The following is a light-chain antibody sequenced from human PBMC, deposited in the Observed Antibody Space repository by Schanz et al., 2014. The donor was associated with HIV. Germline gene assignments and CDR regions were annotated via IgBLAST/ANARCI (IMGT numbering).Light chain of an antibody. J-gene: IGLJ3*02. CDR1: SSNIGNNY. CDR2: DNN. V-gene: IGLV1-51*01. CDR3: GTWDNSLRIGV. Sequence: QSVLTQPPSVSAAPGQKVTISCSGSSSNIGNNYVSWNQQLPGTAPKLLIYDNNKRPSGIPDRFSGSKSGTSATLGITGLQTGDEADYYCGTWDNSLRIGVFGGGTKLTVL.